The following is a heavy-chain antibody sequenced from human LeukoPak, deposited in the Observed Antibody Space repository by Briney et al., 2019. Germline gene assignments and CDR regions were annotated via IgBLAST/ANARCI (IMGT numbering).Heavy chain of an antibody. D-gene: IGHD6-13*01. Sequence: SVKVSCKASGGTFSSYAISWVRQAPGQGLEWMGGIIPIFGTANYAQKFQGRVTITTDESTSTAYMELSSLRSEDTAVYYCARDFRDRSSRQGGWFDPWGQGTLVTVSS. J-gene: IGHJ5*02. CDR2: IIPIFGTA. CDR1: GGTFSSYA. V-gene: IGHV1-69*05. CDR3: ARDFRDRSSRQGGWFDP.